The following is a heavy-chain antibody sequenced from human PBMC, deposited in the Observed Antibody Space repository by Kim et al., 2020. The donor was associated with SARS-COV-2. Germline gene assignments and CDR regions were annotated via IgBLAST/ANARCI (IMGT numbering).Heavy chain of an antibody. CDR2: INAGNGNT. CDR1: GYTFTSYA. V-gene: IGHV1-3*01. D-gene: IGHD3-10*01. CDR3: ASNYGSGSYYNEDYYYYYGMDV. Sequence: ASVKVSCKASGYTFTSYAMHWVRQAPGQRLEWMGWINAGNGNTKYSQKFQGRVTITRDTSASTAYMELSSLRSEDTAVYYCASNYGSGSYYNEDYYYYYGMDVWGQGTTVTVSS. J-gene: IGHJ6*02.